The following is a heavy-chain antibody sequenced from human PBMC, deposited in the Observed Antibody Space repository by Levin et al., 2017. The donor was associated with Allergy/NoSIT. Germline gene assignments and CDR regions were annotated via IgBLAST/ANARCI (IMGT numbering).Heavy chain of an antibody. Sequence: SCTVSGGSVNSGNYYWSWIRLPPGKGLEWIGYIYYTGRTDYNPSLKSRVTISVDTSKNQFSLKLSSVTAADTAVYYCARDTRVAVGTTAYYYYQGMDVWGQGTTVTVSS. CDR3: ARDTRVAVGTTAYYYYQGMDV. V-gene: IGHV4-61*01. CDR2: IYYTGRT. CDR1: GGSVNSGNYY. D-gene: IGHD1-26*01. J-gene: IGHJ6*02.